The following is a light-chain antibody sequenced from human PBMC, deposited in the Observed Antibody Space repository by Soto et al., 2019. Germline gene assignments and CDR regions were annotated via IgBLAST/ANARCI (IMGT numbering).Light chain of an antibody. CDR2: GAS. Sequence: EIVMTQSPATLSLSPGERATLSCRASQSVSSNLAWYQQKPGQAPRLLIYGASTRATGIPARFSGSGSGTEFTLTISSLQSEDFAVYYCQQVRAFGQGTKLEIK. CDR1: QSVSSN. CDR3: QQVRA. J-gene: IGKJ2*01. V-gene: IGKV3-15*01.